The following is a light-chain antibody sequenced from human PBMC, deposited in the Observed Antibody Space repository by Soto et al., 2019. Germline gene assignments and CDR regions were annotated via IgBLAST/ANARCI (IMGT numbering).Light chain of an antibody. CDR2: DAS. Sequence: EIVLTQSPATLSLSPGERATLSCRASQSVSSYLAWYQQKPGQAPRLLIYDASNRATGIPARFSGSGSGTDFTLTISSLEPEDCAVYYCQQRSNWPITLGQGTRLEIK. CDR1: QSVSSY. CDR3: QQRSNWPIT. V-gene: IGKV3-11*01. J-gene: IGKJ5*01.